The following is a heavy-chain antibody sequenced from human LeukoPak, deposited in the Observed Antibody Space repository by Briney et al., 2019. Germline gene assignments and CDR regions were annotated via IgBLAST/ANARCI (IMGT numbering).Heavy chain of an antibody. CDR3: ARDRIGQLGYFDY. CDR1: GGTFSSYA. V-gene: IGHV1-69*05. J-gene: IGHJ4*02. Sequence: GSSVKVSCKASGGTFSSYAINWVRQAPGQGLEWMGGIIPIFGTANYAQKFQGRVAITTDESTSTAYMELSSLRSEDTAVYYCARDRIGQLGYFDYWGQGTLVTVSS. CDR2: IIPIFGTA. D-gene: IGHD6-6*01.